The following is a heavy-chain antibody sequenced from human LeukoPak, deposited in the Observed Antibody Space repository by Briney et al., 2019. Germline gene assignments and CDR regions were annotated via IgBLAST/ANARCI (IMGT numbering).Heavy chain of an antibody. Sequence: GGSLRLSCAASGFTFSDYSMNWVRQAPGKGLEWVSSISRSSSYIHYADSVKGRFTISRDNAKNSLYLQMNSLRAEDTAVYYCARGITSGPRRYDVRNFDYWGQGTPVTVSS. D-gene: IGHD5-12*01. V-gene: IGHV3-21*06. J-gene: IGHJ4*02. CDR2: ISRSSSYI. CDR3: ARGITSGPRRYDVRNFDY. CDR1: GFTFSDYS.